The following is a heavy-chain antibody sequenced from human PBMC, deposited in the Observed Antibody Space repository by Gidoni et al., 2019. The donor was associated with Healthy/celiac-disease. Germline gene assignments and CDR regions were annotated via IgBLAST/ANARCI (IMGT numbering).Heavy chain of an antibody. CDR2: ISSSGSTI. Sequence: EVQLVESGGGLVQPGGSLRLSCAASGFTFSSYEMNWVRQAPGKGLEWVSYISSSGSTIYYADSVKGRFTISRDNAKNSLYLQMNSLRAEDTAVYYCARGGHGITIFGVVKYGMDVWGQGTTVTVSS. CDR3: ARGGHGITIFGVVKYGMDV. V-gene: IGHV3-48*03. CDR1: GFTFSSYE. D-gene: IGHD3-3*01. J-gene: IGHJ6*02.